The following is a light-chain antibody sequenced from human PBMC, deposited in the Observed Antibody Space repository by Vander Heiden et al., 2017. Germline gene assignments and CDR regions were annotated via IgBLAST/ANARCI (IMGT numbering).Light chain of an antibody. J-gene: IGKJ1*01. CDR3: QQRSNGQVSAWT. V-gene: IGKV3-11*01. CDR2: DAS. Sequence: ATLSCRASQSVSSYLAWYQQKPGQAPRLLIYDASNRATGSPDRFSGSGCGTDFTLTISSLEPEEFAVYYCQQRSNGQVSAWTFGQGTKVEIK. CDR1: QSVSSY.